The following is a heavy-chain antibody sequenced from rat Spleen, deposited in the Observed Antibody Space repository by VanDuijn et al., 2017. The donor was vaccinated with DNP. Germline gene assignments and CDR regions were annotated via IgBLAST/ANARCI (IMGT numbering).Heavy chain of an antibody. Sequence: EVQLVESGGGLVQPGNSLKLSCTASGFTFSDYAMAWVRRAPTKGLEWVASITPSGVATYYLDSVRGRFTISRDNAKSTLYLQMDSLRSEDTATYYCASGITIADWGQGVMVTVSS. CDR1: GFTFSDYA. CDR2: ITPSGVAT. V-gene: IGHV5S23*01. D-gene: IGHD1-2*01. J-gene: IGHJ2*01. CDR3: ASGITIAD.